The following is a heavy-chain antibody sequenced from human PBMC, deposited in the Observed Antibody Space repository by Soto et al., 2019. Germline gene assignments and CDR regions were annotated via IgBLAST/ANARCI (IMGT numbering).Heavy chain of an antibody. V-gene: IGHV4-34*01. CDR2: INQSGST. CDR3: ARTYSSSWSPFDH. Sequence: QVQLQQWGAGLLKPSETLSLTCAVYGGSFSGYYWSWIRQPPGKGLEGIGEINQSGSTNYNPSLNTRVTISVDTSKNQSSLKLSSVTAADTAVYYCARTYSSSWSPFDHWGQGPLVTVSS. J-gene: IGHJ4*02. D-gene: IGHD6-13*01. CDR1: GGSFSGYY.